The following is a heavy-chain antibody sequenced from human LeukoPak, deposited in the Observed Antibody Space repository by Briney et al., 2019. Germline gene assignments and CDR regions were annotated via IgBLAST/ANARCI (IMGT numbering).Heavy chain of an antibody. CDR2: VYNSGTT. J-gene: IGHJ4*02. Sequence: SETLSLTCTVSGVSIGSHYWSWIRQSPGKGLEWIGCVYNSGTTVYNPSLTGRVTISVDTSKNQYSLNLRSVTAADAVVYYCARDAYWGQGILVTVSS. CDR1: GVSIGSHY. V-gene: IGHV4-59*11. CDR3: ARDAY.